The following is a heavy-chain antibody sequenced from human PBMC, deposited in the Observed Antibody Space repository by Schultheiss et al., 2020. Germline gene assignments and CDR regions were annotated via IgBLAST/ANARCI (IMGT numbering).Heavy chain of an antibody. CDR3: ARTLITGTTRLGVGNWFDP. V-gene: IGHV4-4*07. D-gene: IGHD1-7*01. CDR2: IYTSGST. CDR1: GGSISSYY. Sequence: SQTLSLTCTVSGGSISSYYWSWIRQPPGKGLEWIGRIYTSGSTNYNPSLKSRVTMSVDTSKNQFSLKLSSVTAADTAVYYCARTLITGTTRLGVGNWFDPWGQGTMVTVSS. J-gene: IGHJ5*02.